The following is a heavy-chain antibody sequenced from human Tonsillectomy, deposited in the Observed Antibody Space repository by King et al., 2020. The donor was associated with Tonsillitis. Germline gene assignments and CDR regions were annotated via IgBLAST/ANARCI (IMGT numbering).Heavy chain of an antibody. Sequence: EVQLVESGGGLVKPGGSLRVSCAASGFIFSSYSMNWVRQAPGKGLEWVSSISSSSTYINFADSVKGRFTISRDNAENSLYLQMNSLRAEDTAVYYCARSTHYGAHETWYFDYWGQGTRVTVSS. J-gene: IGHJ4*02. V-gene: IGHV3-21*01. D-gene: IGHD4-17*01. CDR1: GFIFSSYS. CDR3: ARSTHYGAHETWYFDY. CDR2: ISSSSTYI.